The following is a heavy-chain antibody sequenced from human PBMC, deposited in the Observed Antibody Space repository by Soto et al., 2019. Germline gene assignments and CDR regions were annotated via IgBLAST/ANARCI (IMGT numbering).Heavy chain of an antibody. CDR2: ISGSGGST. D-gene: IGHD7-27*01. CDR1: GFTFSSYA. V-gene: IGHV3-23*01. J-gene: IGHJ6*03. CDR3: AKGLEQTGDYYYYYMDV. Sequence: GGSLRLSCAASGFTFSSYAMSWVRQAPGKGLEWVSAISGSGGSTYYADSVKGRFTISRDNSKNTLYLQMNSLRAEDTAVYYCAKGLEQTGDYYYYYMDVWGKGTTVTVSS.